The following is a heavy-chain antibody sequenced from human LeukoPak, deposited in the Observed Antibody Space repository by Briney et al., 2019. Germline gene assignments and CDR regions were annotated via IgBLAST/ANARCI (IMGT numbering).Heavy chain of an antibody. J-gene: IGHJ4*02. CDR2: INPNSGGT. CDR1: GYTFTDYY. Sequence: ASVKVSCKASGYTFTDYYMHWVRQAPGQGLEWMGWINPNSGGTNYAQKFQGRVTMTRDTSISTAYMELNRLRSDDTAVYYCASSSGWRGDFDYWGQGALVTVSS. CDR3: ASSSGWRGDFDY. V-gene: IGHV1-2*02. D-gene: IGHD6-19*01.